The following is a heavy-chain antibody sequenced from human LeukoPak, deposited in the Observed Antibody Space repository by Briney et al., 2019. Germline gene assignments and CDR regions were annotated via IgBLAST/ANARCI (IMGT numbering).Heavy chain of an antibody. Sequence: ASVKVSCKASGYTFTSYGISWVRQAPGQGLEWMGWISAYNGNTIYAQKLQGRVTMTTDTSTSTAYMELRSLRSDDTAVYYCARTKNDFWSGHGGPFDYWGQGTLVTVSS. D-gene: IGHD3-3*01. CDR1: GYTFTSYG. CDR2: ISAYNGNT. V-gene: IGHV1-18*01. J-gene: IGHJ4*02. CDR3: ARTKNDFWSGHGGPFDY.